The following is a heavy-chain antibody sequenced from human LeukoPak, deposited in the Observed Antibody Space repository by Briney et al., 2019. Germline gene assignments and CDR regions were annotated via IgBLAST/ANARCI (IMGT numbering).Heavy chain of an antibody. D-gene: IGHD3-22*01. V-gene: IGHV3-23*01. J-gene: IGHJ4*02. CDR2: ISDSGGST. CDR3: AKRGVVIRVILVGFHKEAYYFDS. Sequence: PGGSLRLSCAVSGITLSNYGMSWVRQAPGKGLEWVAGISDSGGSTNYADSVKGRVTVSRDNPKNTLYLQMKSLSADDTGVYFCAKRGVVIRVILVGFHKEAYYFDSWGQGALVTVSS. CDR1: GITLSNYG.